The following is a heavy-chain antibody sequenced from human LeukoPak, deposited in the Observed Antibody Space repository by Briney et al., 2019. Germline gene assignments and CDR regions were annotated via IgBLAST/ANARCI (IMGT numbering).Heavy chain of an antibody. V-gene: IGHV4-61*02. CDR2: IYTTGST. CDR1: GGSISSGRYY. Sequence: SETLSLTCTLSGGSISSGRYYWSWIRQPAGKGLQWIGRIYTTGSTNYNPSLKSRVSISLDMSKNQFSLKLSSVTAADTAVYYCARDRVRDYDFWSGHEYYFDYWGQGTLVTVSS. J-gene: IGHJ4*02. CDR3: ARDRVRDYDFWSGHEYYFDY. D-gene: IGHD3-3*01.